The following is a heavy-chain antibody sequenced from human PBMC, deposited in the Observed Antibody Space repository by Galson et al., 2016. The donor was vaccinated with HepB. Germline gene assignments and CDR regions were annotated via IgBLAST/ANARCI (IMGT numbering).Heavy chain of an antibody. D-gene: IGHD3-10*01. V-gene: IGHV1-24*01. CDR3: ATVTIYRGFSQ. J-gene: IGHJ1*01. Sequence: SVKVSCKVSGYTLIELAMHWVRQTPGKGPEWMGGFDPEDGETIFALKFQGKVTVTEDTSINTAYLELSSLRSDDTAVYYCATVTIYRGFSQWGQGTLVTVSS. CDR2: FDPEDGET. CDR1: GYTLIELA.